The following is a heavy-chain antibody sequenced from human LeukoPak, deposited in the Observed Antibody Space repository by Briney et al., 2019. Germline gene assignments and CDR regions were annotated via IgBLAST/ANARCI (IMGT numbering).Heavy chain of an antibody. CDR2: MNPNSGNT. Sequence: ASVKVSCKASGYTFINYDINWVRQAPGQGLEWMGWMNPNSGNTGYAQRFQGRVTITRNTSISTAYMELSSLRSEDTAVYYCASDILGYCIGGSCYSGYFDYWGQGTLVIVSS. CDR1: GYTFINYD. D-gene: IGHD2-15*01. CDR3: ASDILGYCIGGSCYSGYFDY. V-gene: IGHV1-8*03. J-gene: IGHJ4*02.